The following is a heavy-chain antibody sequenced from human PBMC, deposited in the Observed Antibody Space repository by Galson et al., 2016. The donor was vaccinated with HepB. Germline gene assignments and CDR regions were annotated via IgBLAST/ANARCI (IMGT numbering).Heavy chain of an antibody. J-gene: IGHJ6*02. CDR3: ARVRGGGTIYGMDV. V-gene: IGHV6-1*01. D-gene: IGHD3-16*01. Sequence: CAISGDSVSANSVAWNWIRQSPSRGLEWLGRTYYRSNWYNDYSVSVKGRITFNADTSKNQVSLHLNSVTPEDTAVYYCARVRGGGTIYGMDVWGQGTTVTVSS. CDR1: GDSVSANSVA. CDR2: TYYRSNWYN.